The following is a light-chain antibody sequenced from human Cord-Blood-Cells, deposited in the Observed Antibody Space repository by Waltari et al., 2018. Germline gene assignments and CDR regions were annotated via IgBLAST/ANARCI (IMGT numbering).Light chain of an antibody. Sequence: EIVMTQSPATLSVSPGERATLPCRASQSVSSNLACYQQKPGQAPRLLIHGVSARATGIPARFSGSGSGTEFTLTSSGRQSEDFAVYYCQQYNNWPPLTFGGGTKVEIK. CDR2: GVS. J-gene: IGKJ4*01. CDR1: QSVSSN. CDR3: QQYNNWPPLT. V-gene: IGKV3-15*01.